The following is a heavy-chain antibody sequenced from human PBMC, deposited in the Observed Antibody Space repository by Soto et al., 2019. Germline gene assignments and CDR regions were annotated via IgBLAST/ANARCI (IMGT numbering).Heavy chain of an antibody. CDR3: ARDKITGLFDY. CDR2: INHSGST. D-gene: IGHD2-8*02. V-gene: IGHV4-34*01. J-gene: IGHJ4*02. Sequence: PSETLSVTWAVEGGSFSGYYWTWIRQPPGTGLEWIGEINHSGSTNYNPSLKSRVTISVDTSKNQFSLKLTSVTAADTAVYYCARDKITGLFDYWGQGISVTVSS. CDR1: GGSFSGYY.